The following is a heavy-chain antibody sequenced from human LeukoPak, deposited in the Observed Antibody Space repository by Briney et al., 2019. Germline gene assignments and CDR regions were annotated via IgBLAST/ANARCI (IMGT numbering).Heavy chain of an antibody. CDR3: ARDSSSWPTLGY. CDR1: GGSINSYY. J-gene: IGHJ4*02. Sequence: SETLSLTCTVSGGSINSYYWSWIRQPPGKGLEWIGYLYYSGSTNYNPSLKSQVTISVDTSKNQFSLKLSSVTAADTAVYYCARDSSSWPTLGYWGQGTLVIVSS. D-gene: IGHD6-13*01. V-gene: IGHV4-59*01. CDR2: LYYSGST.